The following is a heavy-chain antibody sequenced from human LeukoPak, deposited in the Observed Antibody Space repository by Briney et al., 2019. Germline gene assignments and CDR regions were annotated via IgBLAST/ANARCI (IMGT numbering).Heavy chain of an antibody. CDR3: AKARRFLEWLFFDY. J-gene: IGHJ4*02. V-gene: IGHV3-30*18. D-gene: IGHD3-3*01. CDR1: GFTFSSYG. CDR2: ISYEGSNK. Sequence: GGSLRLSCAASGFTFSSYGMHWVRQAPGKGLEWVAVISYEGSNKYYADSVKGRFTISRDNSKNTLYLQMNSLRAEDTAVYYCAKARRFLEWLFFDYWGQGTLVTVSS.